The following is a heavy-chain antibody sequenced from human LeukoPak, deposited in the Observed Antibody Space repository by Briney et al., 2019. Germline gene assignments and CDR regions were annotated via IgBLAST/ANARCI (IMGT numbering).Heavy chain of an antibody. CDR3: AKDRATYYYDSSGSGEDAFDI. J-gene: IGHJ3*02. V-gene: IGHV3-30*02. D-gene: IGHD3-22*01. Sequence: GGSLRLSCAASGFIFSSYWMSWVRQAPGKGLEWVAFIRYDGSNKYYADSVKGRFTISRDNSKNTLYLQMNSLRAEDTAVYYCAKDRATYYYDSSGSGEDAFDIWGQGTMVTVSS. CDR1: GFIFSSYW. CDR2: IRYDGSNK.